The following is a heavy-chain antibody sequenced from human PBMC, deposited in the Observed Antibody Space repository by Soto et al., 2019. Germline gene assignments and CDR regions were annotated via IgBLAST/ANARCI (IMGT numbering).Heavy chain of an antibody. V-gene: IGHV3-23*01. D-gene: IGHD6-25*01. J-gene: IGHJ4*02. Sequence: EVQLLESGGGLVQPGGSLRLSCEASGSTFSSTAMSWVRKPPGKGLEWASLISGTGGTTNYADSVKGRFTIPRDNSRNTLHLQMNSLRAEDTAIYYCAKFFVETGGSSGWPWSFHFWGQGTLVTVSS. CDR2: ISGTGGTT. CDR1: GSTFSSTA. CDR3: AKFFVETGGSSGWPWSFHF.